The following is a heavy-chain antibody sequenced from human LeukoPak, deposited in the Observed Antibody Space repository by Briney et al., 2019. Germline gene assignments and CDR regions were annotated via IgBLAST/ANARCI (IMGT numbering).Heavy chain of an antibody. V-gene: IGHV4-34*01. CDR1: GGSFSGYY. CDR2: INHSGST. CDR3: ARGRAGGV. J-gene: IGHJ6*02. Sequence: SETLSLTCAVYGGSFSGYYWSWIRQPPGKGLEWIGEINHSGSTNYNPSLKSRVTMSVDTSKNQFSLKLSSVTAADTAVYYCARGRAGGVWGQGTTVTVSS. D-gene: IGHD3-16*01.